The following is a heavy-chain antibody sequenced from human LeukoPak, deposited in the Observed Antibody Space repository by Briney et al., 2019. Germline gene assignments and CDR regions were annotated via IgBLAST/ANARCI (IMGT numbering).Heavy chain of an antibody. V-gene: IGHV3-33*01. J-gene: IGHJ4*02. Sequence: GGSLRLSCAASGFTFSSYGTHWVRQAPGKGLEWVAVIWYDGSNKYYADSVKGRFTISRDNSKNTLYLQMNSLRAEDTAVYYCARDQAVGGPIDYWGQGTLVTVSS. CDR1: GFTFSSYG. CDR2: IWYDGSNK. D-gene: IGHD3-16*01. CDR3: ARDQAVGGPIDY.